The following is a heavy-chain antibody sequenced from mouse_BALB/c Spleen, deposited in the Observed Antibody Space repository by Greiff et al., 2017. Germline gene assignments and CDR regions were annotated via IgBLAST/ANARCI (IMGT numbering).Heavy chain of an antibody. J-gene: IGHJ3*01. D-gene: IGHD2-1*01. CDR2: IDPSDSYT. V-gene: IGHV1S127*01. Sequence: QVQLQQPGAELVKPGASVKMSCKASGYTFTSYWMHWVKQRPGQGLEWIGVIDPSDSYTSYNQKFKGKATLTVDTSSSTAYMQLSSLTSEDSAVYYCTPWDGNYEGAWFAYWGQGTLVTVSA. CDR3: TPWDGNYEGAWFAY. CDR1: GYTFTSYW.